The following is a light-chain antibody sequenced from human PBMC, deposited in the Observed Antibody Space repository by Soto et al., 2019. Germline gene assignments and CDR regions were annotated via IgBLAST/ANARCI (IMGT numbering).Light chain of an antibody. CDR1: QGISSY. J-gene: IGKJ4*01. CDR2: AAS. V-gene: IGKV1-9*01. CDR3: QQLNSYPLT. Sequence: DIQSTQSPSFLSASVGDRVIITCRASQGISSYLAWYQEKPGKAPKLLIYAASTLQSGVPSRFSGSGSGTEFTLTISSLQPEDFATYYCQQLNSYPLTFGGGTKVEIK.